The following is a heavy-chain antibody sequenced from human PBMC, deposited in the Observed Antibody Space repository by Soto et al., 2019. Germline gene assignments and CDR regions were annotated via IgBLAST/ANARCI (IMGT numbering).Heavy chain of an antibody. CDR2: IYHSGST. J-gene: IGHJ4*02. CDR3: ARRYGTTFDY. V-gene: IGHV4-30-2*01. D-gene: IGHD1-1*01. Sequence: SETLSLTCAVSGGSISSGGYSWSWIRQPPGKGLEWIGYIYHSGSTYYNPSLKSRVTISVDRSKNQFSLKLSSVTAADTAVYYCARRYGTTFDYSGQGTLVTVSS. CDR1: GGSISSGGYS.